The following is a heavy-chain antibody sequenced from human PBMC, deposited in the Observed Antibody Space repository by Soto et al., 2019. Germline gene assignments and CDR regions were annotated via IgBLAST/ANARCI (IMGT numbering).Heavy chain of an antibody. CDR3: TVSTWFRCMDV. D-gene: IGHD2-2*01. Sequence: SQTLSLTCVISGDSVSSNSAGWNWIRQSPSRGLEWLGRTYYKSKWNNDYALSVKSRITINPDTSKNQFSLHLYSVTPEDTAVYYCTVSTWFRCMDVWGQGTPVTVSS. CDR2: TYYKSKWNN. V-gene: IGHV6-1*01. J-gene: IGHJ6*02. CDR1: GDSVSSNSAG.